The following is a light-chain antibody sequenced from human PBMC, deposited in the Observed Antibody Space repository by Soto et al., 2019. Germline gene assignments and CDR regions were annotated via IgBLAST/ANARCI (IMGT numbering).Light chain of an antibody. V-gene: IGKV1-5*01. J-gene: IGKJ1*01. Sequence: DIEMTQSPSTLSASVGDRVTITCRASQSISGWLAWYQQKPGKAPKLLMYDASDLESGVPSRFSGSGSGKEFSLTISSLQPDDFAVYYCQQYNAMTWTFGQGTKVEIK. CDR2: DAS. CDR1: QSISGW. CDR3: QQYNAMTWT.